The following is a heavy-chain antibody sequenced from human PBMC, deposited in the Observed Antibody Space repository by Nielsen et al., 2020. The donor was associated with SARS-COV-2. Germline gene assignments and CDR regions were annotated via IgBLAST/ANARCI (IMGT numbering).Heavy chain of an antibody. V-gene: IGHV1-18*01. CDR2: INTNNGNV. D-gene: IGHD6-13*01. Sequence: ASVKVSCKASDNTFTSITWVRQAPGQGLEWMGRINTNNGNVKYAQNFQGRVTMTTDTPTGTVYMELKRLRSDDTAVYYCARGLFGSREGDFDYWGQGTLVTVSS. CDR3: ARGLFGSREGDFDY. J-gene: IGHJ4*02. CDR1: DNTFTS.